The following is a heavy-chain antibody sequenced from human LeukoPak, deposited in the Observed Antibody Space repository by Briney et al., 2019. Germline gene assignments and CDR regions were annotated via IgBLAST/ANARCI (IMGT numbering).Heavy chain of an antibody. CDR1: GFTFRNYW. CDR3: ARAVVVSAADY. J-gene: IGHJ4*02. D-gene: IGHD2-21*02. Sequence: PGGSLRLSCAASGFTFRNYWIYWVRQAPGKGLVWVARINPDGSGATYADSVKGRFTISRDNAKNTLYLQMNSMRAEDTAVYYCARAVVVSAADYGGQGTLVTVSS. CDR2: INPDGSGA. V-gene: IGHV3-74*01.